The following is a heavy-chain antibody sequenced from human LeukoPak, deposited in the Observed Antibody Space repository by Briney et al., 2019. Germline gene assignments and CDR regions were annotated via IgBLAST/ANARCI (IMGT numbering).Heavy chain of an antibody. Sequence: ASVKVSCKASGYTFTGYYMHWVRQAPGQGLEWMGWINPNSGGTNYAQKFQGRVTMTRDTSISTAYMELSRLRSDDKAVYYCARISYSSSWPIFDYWGQGTLVTVSS. V-gene: IGHV1-2*02. CDR3: ARISYSSSWPIFDY. D-gene: IGHD6-13*01. CDR1: GYTFTGYY. CDR2: INPNSGGT. J-gene: IGHJ4*02.